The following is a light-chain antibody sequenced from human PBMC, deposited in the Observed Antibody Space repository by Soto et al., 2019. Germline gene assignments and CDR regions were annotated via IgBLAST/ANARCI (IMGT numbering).Light chain of an antibody. Sequence: DIQMTQSPSSLSASVGDRVTITCQASQDISNYLNWYQQKPGKAPKLLIYDASNLETGVPSRFSGSGSGTDFTFTISSLQPEDIATYYCQQYDNLPRLTFGGGIKVEMK. V-gene: IGKV1-33*01. CDR2: DAS. J-gene: IGKJ4*01. CDR3: QQYDNLPRLT. CDR1: QDISNY.